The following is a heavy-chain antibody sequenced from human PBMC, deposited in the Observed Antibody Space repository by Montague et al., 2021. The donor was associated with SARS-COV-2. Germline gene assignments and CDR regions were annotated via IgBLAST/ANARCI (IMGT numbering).Heavy chain of an antibody. Sequence: SETLSLTCTVSGGSISSYYWNWIRQPPGKGLEWIGYIYYSGRTNYNPYPKSRVTISVDTSKNQFYLKLSSVTAADTAVYYCAREGGSGYRYYFDYWGQGSLVTVSS. CDR1: GGSISSYY. V-gene: IGHV4-59*01. D-gene: IGHD3-22*01. CDR2: IYYSGRT. CDR3: AREGGSGYRYYFDY. J-gene: IGHJ4*02.